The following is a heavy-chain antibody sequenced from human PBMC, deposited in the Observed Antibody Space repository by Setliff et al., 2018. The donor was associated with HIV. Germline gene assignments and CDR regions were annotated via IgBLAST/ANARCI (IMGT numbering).Heavy chain of an antibody. CDR3: AHHARVGDGYNYDYYYYYMDV. CDR2: IVPVLGIT. D-gene: IGHD5-12*01. J-gene: IGHJ6*03. CDR1: GGTFNNDA. V-gene: IGHV1-69*10. Sequence: SVKVSCKASGGTFNNDAISWVRQAPGQGLEWMGGIVPVLGITNYSPKFQGRVTITTDESTSTAYMELSSLRSEDTAVYYCAHHARVGDGYNYDYYYYYMDVWGKGTTVTVSS.